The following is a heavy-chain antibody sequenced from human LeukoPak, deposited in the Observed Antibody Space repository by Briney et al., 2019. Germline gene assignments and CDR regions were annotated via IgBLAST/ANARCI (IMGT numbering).Heavy chain of an antibody. CDR1: GFTFSSYA. CDR2: INHSGST. Sequence: GSLRLSCAASGFTFSSYAMSWVRQAPGKGLEWIGEINHSGSTNYNPSLKSRVTISVDTSKNQFSLKLSSVTAADTAVYYCARHVSHYWGQGTLVTVSS. CDR3: ARHVSHY. V-gene: IGHV4-34*01. J-gene: IGHJ4*02.